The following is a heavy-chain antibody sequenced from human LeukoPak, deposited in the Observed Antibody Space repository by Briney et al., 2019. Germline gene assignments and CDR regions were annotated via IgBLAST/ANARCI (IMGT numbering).Heavy chain of an antibody. V-gene: IGHV3-66*01. J-gene: IGHJ4*02. CDR2: IYSGGST. D-gene: IGHD1-20*01. Sequence: GGSLRLSCAASGITVSSNYMSWVRQAPGKGLEWVSVIYSGGSTYYADSVKGRFTISRGTSKNTLYLQMNSLRAEDTAVYYCARGGVNYYFDYWGQGTLVTVSS. CDR3: ARGGVNYYFDY. CDR1: GITVSSNY.